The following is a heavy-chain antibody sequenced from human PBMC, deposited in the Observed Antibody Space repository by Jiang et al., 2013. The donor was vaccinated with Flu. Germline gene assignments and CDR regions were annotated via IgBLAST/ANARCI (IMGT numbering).Heavy chain of an antibody. V-gene: IGHV5-10-1*01. J-gene: IGHJ4*02. Sequence: RIDPSDSYTNYSPSFQGHVTISADKSISTAYLQWSSLKASDTAMYYCARIQRPTMVRGEHFDYWGQGTLVTVSS. CDR2: IDPSDSYT. CDR3: ARIQRPTMVRGEHFDY. D-gene: IGHD3-10*01.